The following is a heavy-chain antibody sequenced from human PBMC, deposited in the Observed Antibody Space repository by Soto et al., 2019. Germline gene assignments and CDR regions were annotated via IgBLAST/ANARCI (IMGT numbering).Heavy chain of an antibody. V-gene: IGHV4-4*07. CDR2: SYANGTT. CDR3: VREETNTFRGWFDP. Sequence: QVQLQESGPGLVKPSETLSLTCTVSGASISGCYWCWIRKSAGPGLGWIGRSYANGTTDYNPSPNRRVMMAVATSKKQSSRQLTSVTAADTAVYYCVREETNTFRGWFDPWGQGISVTVSS. CDR1: GASISGCY. D-gene: IGHD1-1*01. J-gene: IGHJ5*02.